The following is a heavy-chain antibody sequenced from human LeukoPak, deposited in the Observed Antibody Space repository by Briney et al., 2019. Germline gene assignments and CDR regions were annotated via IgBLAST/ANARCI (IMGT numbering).Heavy chain of an antibody. J-gene: IGHJ4*02. CDR2: INPNSGGT. Sequence: ASVKVSCKAPGYTFTGYYMHWVRQAPGQGLEWMGWINPNSGGTNYAQKFQGRVTMTRDTSISTAYMELSRLRSDDTAVYYCARILDTAMVTDYWGQGTLVTVSS. CDR1: GYTFTGYY. CDR3: ARILDTAMVTDY. D-gene: IGHD5-18*01. V-gene: IGHV1-2*02.